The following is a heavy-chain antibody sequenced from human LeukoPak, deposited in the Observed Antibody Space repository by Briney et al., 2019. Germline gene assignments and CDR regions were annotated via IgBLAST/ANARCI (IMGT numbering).Heavy chain of an antibody. J-gene: IGHJ5*02. CDR2: INPNSGGT. CDR1: GYTFTCYY. V-gene: IGHV1-2*02. D-gene: IGHD1-7*01. CDR3: ARDLELRSVRWFDP. Sequence: ASVKVSCKASGYTFTCYYMHWVRQAPGQGLEWMGWINPNSGGTNYAQKFQGRVTMTRDTSISTAYMELSRLRSDDTAVYYCARDLELRSVRWFDPWGQGTLVTVSS.